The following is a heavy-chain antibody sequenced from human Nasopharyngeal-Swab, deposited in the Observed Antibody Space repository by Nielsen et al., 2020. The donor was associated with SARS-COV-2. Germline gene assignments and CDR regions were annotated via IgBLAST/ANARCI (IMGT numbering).Heavy chain of an antibody. Sequence: GESLKISCAASGFTLSDHYMDWVRQAPGKGLEWVGRTRNKVNSYSTVYAASVRGRFTISRDNSKNTLYLQMNSLRAEDTAVYYCARDLGGYSYGDYWGQGTLVTVSS. V-gene: IGHV3-72*01. CDR1: GFTLSDHY. D-gene: IGHD5-18*01. CDR2: TRNKVNSYST. CDR3: ARDLGGYSYGDY. J-gene: IGHJ4*02.